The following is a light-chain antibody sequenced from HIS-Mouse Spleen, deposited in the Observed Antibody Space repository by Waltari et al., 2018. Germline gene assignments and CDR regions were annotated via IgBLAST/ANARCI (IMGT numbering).Light chain of an antibody. CDR3: CSYAGSSTFFYV. V-gene: IGLV2-23*03. J-gene: IGLJ1*01. Sequence: QSALTQPASVSGSPGQSITISCTGTSSDVGSYNLVSWYQQHPGKAPKRRIYEGSKRPSGVSNRFSGSKSGNTASLTISGLQAEDEADYYCCSYAGSSTFFYVFGTGTKVTVL. CDR2: EGS. CDR1: SSDVGSYNL.